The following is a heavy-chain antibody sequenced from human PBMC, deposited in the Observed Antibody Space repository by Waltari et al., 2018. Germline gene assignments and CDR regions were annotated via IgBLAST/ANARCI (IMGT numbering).Heavy chain of an antibody. CDR1: GFTFSSYS. J-gene: IGHJ4*02. CDR2: ISSSSSYI. Sequence: EVQLVESGGGLVKPGGSPRLSCAASGFTFSSYSMNWVRQAPGKGLEWVSSISSSSSYIYYADSVKGRFTISRDNAKNSLYLQMNSLRAEDTAVYYCARADYGDYGHTYFDYWGQGTLVTVSS. V-gene: IGHV3-21*01. D-gene: IGHD4-17*01. CDR3: ARADYGDYGHTYFDY.